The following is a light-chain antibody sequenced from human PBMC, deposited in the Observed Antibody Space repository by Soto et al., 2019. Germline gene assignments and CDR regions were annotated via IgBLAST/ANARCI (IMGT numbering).Light chain of an antibody. V-gene: IGKV3-15*01. CDR1: QSVYSY. Sequence: EIAMTQSPATLSVSLGERVTLSCRASQSVYSYLAWYQQKPGQAPRLLISDASTRATDIPDIFSGSGSGTDFTLTISSLQSTDLAVYYCLQYSTWPPLYTFGQGTKLEIK. CDR2: DAS. CDR3: LQYSTWPPLYT. J-gene: IGKJ2*01.